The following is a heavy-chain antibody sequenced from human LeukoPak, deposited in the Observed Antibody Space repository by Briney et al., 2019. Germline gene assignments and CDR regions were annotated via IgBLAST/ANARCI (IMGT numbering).Heavy chain of an antibody. J-gene: IGHJ5*02. CDR2: ISSSSSTI. V-gene: IGHV3-48*01. CDR3: ARDALYYYDSSGCNWFDP. D-gene: IGHD3-22*01. Sequence: GGSLRLSCAASGFTFSSYSMNWVRQAPGKGLEWVSYISSSSSTIYYADSVKGRFTISRDNAKNSLYLQTNSLRAEDTAVYYCARDALYYYDSSGCNWFDPWGQGTLVTVSS. CDR1: GFTFSSYS.